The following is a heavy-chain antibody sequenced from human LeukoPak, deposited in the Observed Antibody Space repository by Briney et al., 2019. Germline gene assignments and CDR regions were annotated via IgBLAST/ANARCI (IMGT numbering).Heavy chain of an antibody. CDR3: ARGDGAGSGSYWFDP. V-gene: IGHV1-2*02. CDR2: INPNSGGT. Sequence: VKVSCKASGYTFTGYYMHWVRQAPGQGLEWMGWINPNSGGTNYAQKFQGRVTMTRDTSISTAYMELSRLRSDDTAVYYCARGDGAGSGSYWFDPWGQGTLVTVSS. J-gene: IGHJ5*02. D-gene: IGHD3-10*01. CDR1: GYTFTGYY.